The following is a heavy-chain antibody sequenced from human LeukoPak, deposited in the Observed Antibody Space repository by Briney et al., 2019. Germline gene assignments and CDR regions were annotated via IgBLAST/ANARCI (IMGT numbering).Heavy chain of an antibody. V-gene: IGHV4-34*01. CDR1: GGSFSGYY. J-gene: IGHJ4*02. D-gene: IGHD3-16*02. Sequence: SETLSLTCAVYGGSFSGYYWSWIRQPPGKGLEWIGEINHSRSTNYNPSLKSRVTISVDTSKNQFSLKLSSVTAADTAVYYCARGQGYIWGSYRFDYWGQGTLVTVSS. CDR2: INHSRST. CDR3: ARGQGYIWGSYRFDY.